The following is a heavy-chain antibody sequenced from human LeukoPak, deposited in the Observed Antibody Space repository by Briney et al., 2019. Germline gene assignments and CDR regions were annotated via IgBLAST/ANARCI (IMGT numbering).Heavy chain of an antibody. Sequence: SETLTLTCTVSGGSISSGGYYWSWIRQPPGKGLEWIGYIYHSGSTNYNPSLKSRVTISVDTSKNQFSLKLSSVTAADTAVYYCARAKRGYSYGYDYWGQGTLVTVSS. V-gene: IGHV4-30-2*01. CDR2: IYHSGST. D-gene: IGHD5-18*01. CDR3: ARAKRGYSYGYDY. J-gene: IGHJ4*02. CDR1: GGSISSGGYY.